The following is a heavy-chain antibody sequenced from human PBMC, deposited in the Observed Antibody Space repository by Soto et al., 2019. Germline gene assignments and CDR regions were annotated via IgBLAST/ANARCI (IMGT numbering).Heavy chain of an antibody. Sequence: QVQLVQSGPEVKNPGASLKVSCKASGYTFTNYGITWVRQAPGQGLEWMGWITASNGNANYAREIQGRLTLTRDTSTNTASMELRSLRSDDTAVYYCARGASCSSTSCYDNFVYGLAVWGQGTTVIVSS. CDR1: GYTFTNYG. D-gene: IGHD2-2*01. J-gene: IGHJ6*02. V-gene: IGHV1-18*01. CDR3: ARGASCSSTSCYDNFVYGLAV. CDR2: ITASNGNA.